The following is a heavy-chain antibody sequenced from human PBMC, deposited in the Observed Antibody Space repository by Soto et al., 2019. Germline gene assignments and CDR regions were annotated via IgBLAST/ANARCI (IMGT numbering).Heavy chain of an antibody. CDR1: GYTFTSYG. V-gene: IGHV1-18*01. Sequence: ASVKVSCKASGYTFTSYGISWVRQAPGQGLEWMGWISAYNGNTNYAQKLQGRVTMTTDTSTSTAYMELRSLRSDDTAVYYCARVGKYYDFWSGYQEGVDVWGQGTTVTVSS. CDR3: ARVGKYYDFWSGYQEGVDV. D-gene: IGHD3-3*01. J-gene: IGHJ6*02. CDR2: ISAYNGNT.